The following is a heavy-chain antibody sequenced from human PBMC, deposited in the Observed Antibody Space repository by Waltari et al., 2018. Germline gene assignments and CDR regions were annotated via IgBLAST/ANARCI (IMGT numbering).Heavy chain of an antibody. Sequence: QVQLQESGPGLVKPSETLSLTCAVSGHSISITYYWGWIRQAPGKGLGWIPNIHHNGNTYYHPSLKGRVTISLDTSKNRFSLNLRSVTAADTAVYYCAAYLPDWGRGRDYWGQGILVTVSS. D-gene: IGHD7-27*01. CDR3: AAYLPDWGRGRDY. V-gene: IGHV4-38-2*01. CDR1: GHSISITYY. J-gene: IGHJ4*02. CDR2: IHHNGNT.